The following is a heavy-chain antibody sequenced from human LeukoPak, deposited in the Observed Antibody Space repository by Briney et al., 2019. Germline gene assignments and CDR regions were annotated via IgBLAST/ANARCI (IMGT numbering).Heavy chain of an antibody. J-gene: IGHJ4*02. Sequence: PGGSLRLSCAASGFTFSSYGMHWVRQAPGKGLEWVAVISYDGSNKYYADSVKGRFTISRDNSRNMLYLQMNSLRAEDTAVYYCAKDFGGDNFDYWGQGTLVTVSS. V-gene: IGHV3-30*18. CDR3: AKDFGGDNFDY. D-gene: IGHD2-21*02. CDR1: GFTFSSYG. CDR2: ISYDGSNK.